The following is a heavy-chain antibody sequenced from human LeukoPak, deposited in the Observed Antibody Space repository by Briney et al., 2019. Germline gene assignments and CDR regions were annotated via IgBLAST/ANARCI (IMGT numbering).Heavy chain of an antibody. CDR3: ARDQRLGLYYYGMDV. V-gene: IGHV3-33*01. CDR1: GFTFSSYG. Sequence: PGGSLRLSCAASGFTFSSYGMHWVRQAPGKGLEWVAVIWYDGSNKYYADSVKGRFTISRDNSKNTLYLQMNSLRAEDTAVYYCARDQRLGLYYYGMDVWGQGTTVTVSS. J-gene: IGHJ6*02. D-gene: IGHD6-25*01. CDR2: IWYDGSNK.